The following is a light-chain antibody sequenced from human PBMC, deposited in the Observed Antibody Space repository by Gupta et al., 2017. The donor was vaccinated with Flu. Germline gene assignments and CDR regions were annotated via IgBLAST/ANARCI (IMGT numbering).Light chain of an antibody. V-gene: IGLV2-8*01. CDR2: EVT. CDR1: GNDVGSYNY. Sequence: QSALTQPPSASGSPGQSVTISCTGTGNDVGSYNYVSWYQQQPGKAPKVLIYEVTKRPSGVPDRFSGSKSGNTASLTVSGHQAEEEADYYCTSYGGSNNLLFGGGTRLTVL. J-gene: IGLJ2*01. CDR3: TSYGGSNNLL.